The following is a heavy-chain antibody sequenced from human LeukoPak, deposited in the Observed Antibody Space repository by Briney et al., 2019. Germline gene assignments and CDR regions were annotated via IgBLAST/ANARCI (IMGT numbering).Heavy chain of an antibody. CDR2: IYYSGST. D-gene: IGHD5-12*01. Sequence: PSETLSLTCTVSGGSISNYYWSWIRQPPGKGLEWIGYIYYSGSTNYNPSLKSRVTISVDTSKNQFSLKLSSVTAADTAVYYCARGPSGYHNTGGQGTLVTVSS. CDR1: GGSISNYY. CDR3: ARGPSGYHNT. J-gene: IGHJ4*02. V-gene: IGHV4-59*01.